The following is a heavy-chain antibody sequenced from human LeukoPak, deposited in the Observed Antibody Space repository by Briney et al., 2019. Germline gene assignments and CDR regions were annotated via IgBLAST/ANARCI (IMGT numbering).Heavy chain of an antibody. CDR2: IYYSGST. D-gene: IGHD2-2*01. J-gene: IGHJ6*03. Sequence: SETLSLTCTVSGGSISSYYCSWIRQPPGKGLEWIGYIYYSGSTNYNPSLKSRVTISVDTSKNQFSLKLSSVTAADTAVYYCARLGYCSSTSCSSIRIYYYYYMDVWGKGTTVTVSS. CDR3: ARLGYCSSTSCSSIRIYYYYYMDV. CDR1: GGSISSYY. V-gene: IGHV4-59*01.